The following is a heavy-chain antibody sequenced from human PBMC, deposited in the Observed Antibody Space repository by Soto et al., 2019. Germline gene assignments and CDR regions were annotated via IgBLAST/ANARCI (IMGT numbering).Heavy chain of an antibody. J-gene: IGHJ6*03. V-gene: IGHV4-59*08. CDR3: ARLGKKTTAYYYYYYMDV. CDR2: IYYSGST. D-gene: IGHD4-4*01. CDR1: GGSISSYY. Sequence: SETKSVTCAVSGGSISSYYLSWIRQHTGKGLEWIGYIYYSGSTNYNPSLKSRVTISVDTSKNQFSLKLSSVTAADTAVYYCARLGKKTTAYYYYYYMDVWGKGTTVTVSS.